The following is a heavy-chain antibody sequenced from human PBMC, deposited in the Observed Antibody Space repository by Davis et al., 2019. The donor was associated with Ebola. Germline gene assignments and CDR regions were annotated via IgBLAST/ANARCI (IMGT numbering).Heavy chain of an antibody. Sequence: PGGSLRLSCAASGFTFSSYGMHWVRQAPGKGLEWVAVIWYDGSNKYYADSVKGRFTISRDNSKNTLYLQMNSLRAEDTAVYYCARDGSIAAPLDGMDVWGQGTTVTVSS. CDR1: GFTFSSYG. CDR2: IWYDGSNK. D-gene: IGHD6-6*01. CDR3: ARDGSIAAPLDGMDV. V-gene: IGHV3-33*01. J-gene: IGHJ6*02.